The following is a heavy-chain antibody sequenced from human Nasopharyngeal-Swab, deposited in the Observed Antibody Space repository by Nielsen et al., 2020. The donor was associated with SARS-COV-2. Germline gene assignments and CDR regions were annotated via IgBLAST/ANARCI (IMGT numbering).Heavy chain of an antibody. D-gene: IGHD5-18*01. J-gene: IGHJ4*02. Sequence: VRQAPGKGLEWVSAISGSGGSTYDADAVKGRFTISRDNSKNTLYLQMNSLRAEDTAVYYCANSVDAAMADYWGQGTLVTVSS. CDR3: ANSVDAAMADY. V-gene: IGHV3-23*01. CDR2: ISGSGGST.